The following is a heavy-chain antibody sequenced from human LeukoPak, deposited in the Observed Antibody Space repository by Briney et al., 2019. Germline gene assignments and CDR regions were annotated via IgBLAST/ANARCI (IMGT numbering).Heavy chain of an antibody. CDR1: DGSVSGYY. CDR3: ARGGSSGPYYYGMDV. CDR2: IFYSGST. J-gene: IGHJ6*02. V-gene: IGHV4-59*02. Sequence: SETLSLTCTVSDGSVSGYYWSWIRQPPGKGLEWIGYIFYSGSTNYNPSLKSRVTISVDTSKNQFSLKLSSVTAADTAVYYCARGGSSGPYYYGMDVWGQGTTVTVSS. D-gene: IGHD6-19*01.